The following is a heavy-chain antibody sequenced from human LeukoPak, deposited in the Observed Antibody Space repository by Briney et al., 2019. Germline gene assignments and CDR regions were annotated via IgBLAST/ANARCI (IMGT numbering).Heavy chain of an antibody. CDR2: IWYDGSNK. J-gene: IGHJ4*02. CDR1: GFMFSDYW. Sequence: GGSLRLSCAASGFMFSDYWMSWVRQAPGKGLEWVAVIWYDGSNKYYADSVKGRFTISRDNSKNTLYLQMNSLRAEDTAVYYCARDQPPDYWGQGTLVTVSS. CDR3: ARDQPPDY. V-gene: IGHV3-33*08.